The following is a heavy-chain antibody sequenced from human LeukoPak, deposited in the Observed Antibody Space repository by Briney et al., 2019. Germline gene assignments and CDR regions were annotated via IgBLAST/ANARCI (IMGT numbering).Heavy chain of an antibody. CDR3: AREYYYYRDL. J-gene: IGHJ6*03. Sequence: SETLSLTCTVSGGSISSYYWSWIRQPPGKGLEWIGYIYYSGSTYYNPSLKSRLTISVDTSKNQFSLKLSSVTAADTAVYYCAREYYYYRDLWGKGTTVTISS. CDR1: GGSISSYY. CDR2: IYYSGST. V-gene: IGHV4-59*01.